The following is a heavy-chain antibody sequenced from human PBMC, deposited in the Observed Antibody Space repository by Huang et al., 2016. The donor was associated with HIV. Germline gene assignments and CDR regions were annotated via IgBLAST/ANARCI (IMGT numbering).Heavy chain of an antibody. Sequence: QVQLQESGPGPVKPSQTLSLTCTVSGDSISRGGYLWSWSRQSPGKGLEWIGSIYYTGTTSDNPSLRSRVTMSVDTSKNQFSLRLTSVTAEDTAVYYCARDRITQCNGGRCYSDWSDPWGQGTLVIVSS. D-gene: IGHD2-15*01. CDR3: ARDRITQCNGGRCYSDWSDP. CDR1: GDSISRGGYL. J-gene: IGHJ5*02. CDR2: IYYTGTT. V-gene: IGHV4-30-4*08.